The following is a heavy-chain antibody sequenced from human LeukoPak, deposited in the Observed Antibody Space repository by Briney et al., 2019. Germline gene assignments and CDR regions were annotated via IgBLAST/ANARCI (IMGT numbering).Heavy chain of an antibody. CDR1: GGTFSSYA. V-gene: IGHV1-69*13. J-gene: IGHJ4*02. D-gene: IGHD1/OR15-1a*01. CDR3: ARGAPYRSRPLFEDIGTTLGSENYFDY. CDR2: IIPIFGTA. Sequence: GASVKVSCKASGGTFSSYAISWVRQAPGQGLEWMGGIIPIFGTANYAQKFQGRVTITADESTSTAYMELRSLISEDTAVYYCARGAPYRSRPLFEDIGTTLGSENYFDYWGQGTLVTVSS.